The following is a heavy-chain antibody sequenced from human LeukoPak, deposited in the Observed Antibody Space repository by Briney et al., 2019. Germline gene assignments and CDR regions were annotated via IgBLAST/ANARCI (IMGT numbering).Heavy chain of an antibody. CDR1: GFTFSSYS. CDR2: ISSSSSTI. J-gene: IGHJ3*02. CDR3: ARVFSPYCSGGSCYSGLLAFDI. Sequence: PGGSLRLSCAASGFTFSSYSMNWVRQAPGKGLEWVSYISSSSSTIYYADSVKGRFTISRDNAKNSLYLQMNSLRDEDTAVYYCARVFSPYCSGGSCYSGLLAFDIWGQGTMVTVSS. D-gene: IGHD2-15*01. V-gene: IGHV3-48*02.